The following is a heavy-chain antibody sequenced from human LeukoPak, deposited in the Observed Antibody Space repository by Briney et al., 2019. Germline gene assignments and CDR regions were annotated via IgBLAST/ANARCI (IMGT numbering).Heavy chain of an antibody. Sequence: GGSLRLSCAASGFTFSDYYMSWIRQAPGKGLEWVSYISSSGSTIYYADTVKGRFTISRDNAKNSLYLQMNSLRAEDTAVYYCARARVASYYFDYWGQGTLVTVSS. J-gene: IGHJ4*02. CDR1: GFTFSDYY. CDR3: ARARVASYYFDY. CDR2: ISSSGSTI. V-gene: IGHV3-11*01. D-gene: IGHD3-3*01.